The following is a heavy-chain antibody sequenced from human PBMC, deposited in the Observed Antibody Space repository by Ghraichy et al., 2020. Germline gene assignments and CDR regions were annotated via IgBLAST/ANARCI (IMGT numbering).Heavy chain of an antibody. D-gene: IGHD7-27*01. Sequence: GGGEAPGRGREGLSYIGTSGTDIYYADSVKGRVTISRDNARHSLFLQMDSLRDEDTAVYDCARELGIKANLYFDLWGRGTLVTVSS. V-gene: IGHV3-48*02. CDR2: IGTSGTDI. J-gene: IGHJ2*01. CDR3: ARELGIKANLYFDL.